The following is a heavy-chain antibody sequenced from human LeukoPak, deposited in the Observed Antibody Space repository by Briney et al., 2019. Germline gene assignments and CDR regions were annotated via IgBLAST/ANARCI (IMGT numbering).Heavy chain of an antibody. CDR3: ARVRAVAGTIAYYYGMDV. J-gene: IGHJ6*02. CDR2: IIPIFGTA. Sequence: GSSVKVSCKASGGTFSSYAISWVRQAPGQGLEWMGGIIPIFGTANYAQKFQGGVTITADESTSTAYMELGSLRSEDTAVYYCARVRAVAGTIAYYYGMDVWGQGTTVTVSS. V-gene: IGHV1-69*01. CDR1: GGTFSSYA. D-gene: IGHD6-19*01.